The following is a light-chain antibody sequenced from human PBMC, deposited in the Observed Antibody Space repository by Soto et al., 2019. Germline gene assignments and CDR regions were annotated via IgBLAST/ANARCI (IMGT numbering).Light chain of an antibody. J-gene: IGLJ3*02. CDR1: SSDIGAYNF. CDR2: GVR. Sequence: QSALTQPRSVSGSPGQSVTISCTGTSSDIGAYNFVSWYQQHPGKAPKLMIYGVRERPSGVPDRFSGSKSGNTASLTISGLQAEDEADYYCCSYAGRYSLVFDGWTKLTVL. CDR3: CSYAGRYSLV. V-gene: IGLV2-11*01.